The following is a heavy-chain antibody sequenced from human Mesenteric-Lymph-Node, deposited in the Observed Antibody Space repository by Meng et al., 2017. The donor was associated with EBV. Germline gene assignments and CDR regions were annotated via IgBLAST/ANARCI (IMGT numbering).Heavy chain of an antibody. Sequence: QLQLQDTSYELVSPSTSLSLSAPVSGGSISNDVYSWSWIRKPPGKGLECIGYIYHSGSTYSNPSLKSRVTISVDRSKNQFSLKLNSVTAADTAVYYCARVSVYGDYDNWFDPWGQGTLVTVSS. CDR1: GGSISNDVYS. J-gene: IGHJ5*02. CDR2: IYHSGST. V-gene: IGHV4-30-2*01. CDR3: ARVSVYGDYDNWFDP. D-gene: IGHD4-17*01.